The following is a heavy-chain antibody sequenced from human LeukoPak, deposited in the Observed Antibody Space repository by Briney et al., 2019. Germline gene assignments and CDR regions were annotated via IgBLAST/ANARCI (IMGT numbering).Heavy chain of an antibody. J-gene: IGHJ3*02. CDR3: ARLATVTTDAFDI. V-gene: IGHV4-59*01. D-gene: IGHD4-17*01. CDR2: IYYSGST. Sequence: LETLSLTCTVSGGSISSYYWSWIRQPPGKGLEWIGYIYYSGSTNYNPSLKSRVTISVDTSKNQFSLKLSSVTAADTAVYYCARLATVTTDAFDIWGQGTMVTVSS. CDR1: GGSISSYY.